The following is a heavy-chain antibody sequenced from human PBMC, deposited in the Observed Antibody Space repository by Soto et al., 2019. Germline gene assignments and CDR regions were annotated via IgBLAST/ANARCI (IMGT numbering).Heavy chain of an antibody. CDR2: IIPIFGTA. D-gene: IGHD3-22*01. V-gene: IGHV1-69*13. Sequence: SVKVSCKASGGTFSSYAISWVRQAPGQGLEWMGGIIPIFGTANYAQKFQGRVTITADESTSTAYMELSSLRSEDTAVYYCARGSDSSGYYGSGWFDPWGQGTLVTVSS. CDR3: ARGSDSSGYYGSGWFDP. J-gene: IGHJ5*02. CDR1: GGTFSSYA.